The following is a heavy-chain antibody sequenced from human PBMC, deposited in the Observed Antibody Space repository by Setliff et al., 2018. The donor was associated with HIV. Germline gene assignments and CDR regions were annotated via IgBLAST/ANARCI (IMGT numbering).Heavy chain of an antibody. CDR1: GFTFGDHG. CDR3: SRLRGYSFGLASYSYYYMDV. J-gene: IGHJ6*03. V-gene: IGHV3-49*04. CDR2: SGSRTYGGTT. Sequence: GGSLRLSCTTSGFTFGDHGVSWVRQAPGKGLEWVGFSGSRTYGGTTEYAASVKGRFTISRDDSKSIAFLQMYSLKTEDTAVYYCSRLRGYSFGLASYSYYYMDVWGKGTTVTVSS. D-gene: IGHD5-18*01.